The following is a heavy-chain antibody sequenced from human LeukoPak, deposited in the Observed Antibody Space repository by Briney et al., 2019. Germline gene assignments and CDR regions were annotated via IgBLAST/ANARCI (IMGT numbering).Heavy chain of an antibody. CDR2: INPSGGST. Sequence: ASVKVSCKASGYTFTSYYMHWVRQAPGRGLEWMGIINPSGGSTSYAQKFQGRVTMTRDTSTSTVYMELSSLRSEDTAVYYCARDLIQDIVVVPAAPGAVDYWGQGTLVTVSS. J-gene: IGHJ4*02. V-gene: IGHV1-46*01. CDR1: GYTFTSYY. CDR3: ARDLIQDIVVVPAAPGAVDY. D-gene: IGHD2-2*01.